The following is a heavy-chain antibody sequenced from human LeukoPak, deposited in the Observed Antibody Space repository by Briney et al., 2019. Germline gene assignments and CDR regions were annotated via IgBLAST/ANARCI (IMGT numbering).Heavy chain of an antibody. D-gene: IGHD4-17*01. J-gene: IGHJ4*02. Sequence: GGSLRLSYAASGFTFSSYWMSWVRQAPGKGLEWVANIKQDGSEKYYVDSVKGRFTISRDNAKNSLYLQMNSLRAEDTAVCYCARDSASDYGDYSFDYWGQGTLVTVSS. CDR1: GFTFSSYW. V-gene: IGHV3-7*01. CDR2: IKQDGSEK. CDR3: ARDSASDYGDYSFDY.